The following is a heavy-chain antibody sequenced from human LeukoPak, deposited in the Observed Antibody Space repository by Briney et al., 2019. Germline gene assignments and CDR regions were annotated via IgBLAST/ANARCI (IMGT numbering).Heavy chain of an antibody. CDR2: ISITGSTI. D-gene: IGHD4-23*01. J-gene: IGHJ5*02. V-gene: IGHV3-48*02. Sequence: PGGSLRLSCAASGFTLSGYSMNWVRQAPGKGLEWVSYISITGSTIYYADSVRGRFTFSRDNAKNLLYLQMNSLRDEDTAVYYCAMDGGNSIFVHWGQGTLVTVSS. CDR3: AMDGGNSIFVH. CDR1: GFTLSGYS.